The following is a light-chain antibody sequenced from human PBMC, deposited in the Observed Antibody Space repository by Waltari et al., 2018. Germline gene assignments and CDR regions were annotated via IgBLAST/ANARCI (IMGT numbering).Light chain of an antibody. CDR2: GAS. CDR3: QQYGYSAST. V-gene: IGKV3-20*01. Sequence: EIVLTQSPGTLSLSPGERATLPCRASQSVTGNCLAWYQQRPCQAPRLLINGASSRATGIPDRFSGSGSGTDFTLTISRLGPEDFAVYYCQQYGYSASTFGGGTKVEIK. CDR1: QSVTGNC. J-gene: IGKJ4*01.